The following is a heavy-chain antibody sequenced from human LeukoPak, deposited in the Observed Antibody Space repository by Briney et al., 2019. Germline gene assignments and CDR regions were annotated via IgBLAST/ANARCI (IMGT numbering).Heavy chain of an antibody. Sequence: PGGSLRLSCAASGFAFSSYSMNWVRQAPGKGLEWVSSISSSSSYIYYADSVKGRFTISRDNAKNSLYLQMNSLRAEDTAVYYCARAIAAAGPWDYYYYMDVWGKGTTVTVSS. CDR3: ARAIAAAGPWDYYYYMDV. J-gene: IGHJ6*03. CDR2: ISSSSSYI. D-gene: IGHD6-13*01. V-gene: IGHV3-21*01. CDR1: GFAFSSYS.